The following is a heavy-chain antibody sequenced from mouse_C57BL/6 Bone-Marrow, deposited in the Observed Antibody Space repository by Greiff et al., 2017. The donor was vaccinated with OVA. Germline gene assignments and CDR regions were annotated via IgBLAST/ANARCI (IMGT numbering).Heavy chain of an antibody. CDR3: ARWGLRAWFAY. D-gene: IGHD2-4*01. CDR2: INPSSGYT. CDR1: GYTFTSYT. V-gene: IGHV1-4*01. J-gene: IGHJ3*01. Sequence: VQLQQSGAELARPGASVKMSCKASGYTFTSYTMHWVKQRPGQGLEWIGYINPSSGYTKYNQKFKDKATLTADKSSSTAYMQLSSLTSEDSAVYYCARWGLRAWFAYWGQGTLVTVSA.